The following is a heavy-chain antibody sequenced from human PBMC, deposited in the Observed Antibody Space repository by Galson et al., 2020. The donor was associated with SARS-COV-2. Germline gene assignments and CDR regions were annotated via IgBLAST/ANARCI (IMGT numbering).Heavy chain of an antibody. D-gene: IGHD2-2*01. CDR1: GGSFKNYY. J-gene: IGHJ6*03. CDR2: INNRGST. CDR3: VRGAEERRIIVVVPYYYTYMDV. Sequence: SETLSLTCAVYGGSFKNYYWTWIRQSPGKGQQWIGEINNRGSTNYDPSLHGRVSITVDTSKNQFSLRLSSVTAADTAVYYCVRGAEERRIIVVVPYYYTYMDVWGGGTAVTVSS. V-gene: IGHV4-34*01.